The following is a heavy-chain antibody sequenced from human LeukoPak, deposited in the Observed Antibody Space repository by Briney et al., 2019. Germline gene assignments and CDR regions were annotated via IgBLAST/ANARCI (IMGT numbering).Heavy chain of an antibody. V-gene: IGHV3-23*01. J-gene: IGHJ4*02. Sequence: QTGGSLRLSCAASGFSFSSYAMRWVRQAPGKGLEGVSGINSGGSTKYADSVKGRFTISRDNSQNTLYLQMNSLRAEDTAVYYCAKSFGRESGYELYCFDFWGQGTLVTVSS. CDR2: INSGGST. CDR3: AKSFGRESGYELYCFDF. D-gene: IGHD5-12*01. CDR1: GFSFSSYA.